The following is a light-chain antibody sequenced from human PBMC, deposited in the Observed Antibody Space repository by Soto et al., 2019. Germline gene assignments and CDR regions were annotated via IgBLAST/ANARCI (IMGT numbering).Light chain of an antibody. V-gene: IGLV2-14*01. Sequence: QSVLTQPASVSGSPGQSITISCTGTSSDVGAYKYVSWYQQQAGKSPRLMIYEVNNRPSGVSNRFSGSKSGNTASLTISGLQAEDEADYYCTSYTSSTTLYVFGSGTKVTAL. CDR2: EVN. J-gene: IGLJ1*01. CDR3: TSYTSSTTLYV. CDR1: SSDVGAYKY.